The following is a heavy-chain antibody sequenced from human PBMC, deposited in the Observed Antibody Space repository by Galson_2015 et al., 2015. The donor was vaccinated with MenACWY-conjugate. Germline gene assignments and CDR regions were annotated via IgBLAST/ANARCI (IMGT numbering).Heavy chain of an antibody. CDR2: ISFSGGST. CDR3: AKGWGSQGYFDL. J-gene: IGHJ2*01. CDR1: GFTVSSTA. Sequence: SLRLSCAASGFTVSSTAMSWVRQAPGKGLEWVSTISFSGGSTYYADSVKGRFTISRDNSKNTLYLQMNSLRDEDTAVYYCAKGWGSQGYFDLWGRGTLVTVSS. D-gene: IGHD7-27*01. V-gene: IGHV3-23*01.